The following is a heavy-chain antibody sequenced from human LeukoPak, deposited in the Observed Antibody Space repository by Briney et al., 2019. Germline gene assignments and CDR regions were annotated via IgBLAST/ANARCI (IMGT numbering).Heavy chain of an antibody. V-gene: IGHV4-61*01. Sequence: PSETLSLTCTVSGGSVSSGSYYWSWIRQPPGKGLEWIGYIYYSGSTNYNPSLKSRVTISVDTSKNQFSLKLSSVTAADTAVYYCARASGHYYYYYGMDVWGQGTTVTVSS. CDR3: ARASGHYYYYYGMDV. CDR1: GGSVSSGSYY. J-gene: IGHJ6*02. CDR2: IYYSGST. D-gene: IGHD3-10*01.